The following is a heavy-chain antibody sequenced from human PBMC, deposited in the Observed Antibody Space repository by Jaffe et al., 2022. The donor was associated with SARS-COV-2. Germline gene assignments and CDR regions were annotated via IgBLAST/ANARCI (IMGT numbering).Heavy chain of an antibody. CDR3: ARGWGTMIYY. CDR2: IYTSGST. V-gene: IGHV4-61*02. Sequence: QVQLQESGPGLVKPSQTLSLTCTVSGGSISSGSYYWSWIRQPAGKGLEWIGRIYTSGSTNYNPSLKSRVTISVDTSKNQFSLKLSSVTAADTAVYYCARGWGTMIYYWGQGTLVTVSS. D-gene: IGHD3-22*01. J-gene: IGHJ4*02. CDR1: GGSISSGSYY.